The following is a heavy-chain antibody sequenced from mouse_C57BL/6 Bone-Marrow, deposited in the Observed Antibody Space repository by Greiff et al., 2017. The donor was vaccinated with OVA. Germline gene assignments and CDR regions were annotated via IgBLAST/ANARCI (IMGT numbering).Heavy chain of an antibody. CDR2: INYDGSST. CDR3: ARGAAQAAYYAMDY. CDR1: GFTFSDYY. V-gene: IGHV5-16*01. Sequence: EVQVVESEGGLVQPGSSMKLSCTASGFTFSDYYMAWVRQVPAKGLEWVANINYDGSSTYYLDSLKSRFIISRDNAKNILYLQMSSLKSEDTATYYGARGAAQAAYYAMDYWGQGTSVTGSS. J-gene: IGHJ4*01. D-gene: IGHD3-2*02.